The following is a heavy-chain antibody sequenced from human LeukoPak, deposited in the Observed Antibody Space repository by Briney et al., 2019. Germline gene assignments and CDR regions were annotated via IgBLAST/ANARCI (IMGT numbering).Heavy chain of an antibody. J-gene: IGHJ4*02. V-gene: IGHV3-23*01. CDR1: GFTFSSYG. D-gene: IGHD3-22*01. CDR2: IGVGGTT. CDR3: AKTQGYYDC. Sequence: GGSLRLSYAASGFTFSSYGMNGVRQAPGKGLELLSGIGVGGTTYYADSVKGRFTISRDTSKNTLYLQMNSLRVEDTAVYYCAKTQGYYDCWGQGTLVTVSS.